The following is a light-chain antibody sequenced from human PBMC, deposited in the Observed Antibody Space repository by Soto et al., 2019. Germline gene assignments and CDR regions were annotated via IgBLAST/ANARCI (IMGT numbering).Light chain of an antibody. CDR2: GAS. CDR1: QSVSSSY. V-gene: IGKV3-20*01. CDR3: QQYGSSPRT. Sequence: EIVLTQSPGTLCLSPGETATLSCRASQSVSSSYLAWYQQKPGQAPRLLIYGASSRATGIPDRFSGSGSGTDFTLTISRLEPEDFAVYYCQQYGSSPRTFGQGTKLEIK. J-gene: IGKJ2*01.